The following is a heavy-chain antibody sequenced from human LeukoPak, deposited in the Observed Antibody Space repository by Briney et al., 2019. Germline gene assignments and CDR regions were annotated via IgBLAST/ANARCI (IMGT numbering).Heavy chain of an antibody. D-gene: IGHD6-13*01. CDR1: GYTLTELS. CDR3: ATDRVGYSSSWLMGY. CDR2: FDPEDGET. J-gene: IGHJ4*02. Sequence: ASVTVSCKVSGYTLTELSMHWVRQAPGKGLEWMGGFDPEDGETIYAQKFQGRVTMTEDTSTDTAYMELSSLRSEDTAVYYCATDRVGYSSSWLMGYWGQGTLVTVSS. V-gene: IGHV1-24*01.